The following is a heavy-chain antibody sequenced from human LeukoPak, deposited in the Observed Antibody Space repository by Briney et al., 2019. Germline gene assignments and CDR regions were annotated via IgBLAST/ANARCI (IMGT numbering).Heavy chain of an antibody. J-gene: IGHJ3*02. D-gene: IGHD2/OR15-2a*01. V-gene: IGHV4-59*08. CDR1: GGSIGRYY. CDR3: ARPGIGSGLYGGFDI. CDR2: IYYSGST. Sequence: SETLSLTCTVSGGSIGRYYWSWIRQPPGKELEWLGYIYYSGSTNYNPSLESRVTMSVDMSKNQFSLKLRSVTAADTAIYYCARPGIGSGLYGGFDIWGQGTMVTVSS.